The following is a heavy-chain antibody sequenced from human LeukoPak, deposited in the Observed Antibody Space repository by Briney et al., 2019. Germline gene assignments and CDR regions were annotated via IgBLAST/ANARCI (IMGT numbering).Heavy chain of an antibody. CDR1: GXTFSNYA. D-gene: IGHD6-13*01. Sequence: GGSLRLSCSASGXTFSNYAIHWVRQAPGKGREYVSTISNNGDNTNYADSVEGRFTISRDNSKNTLYLQMSGLRPEDTAVYYCVKAAGSWYGYFDYWGQGTLVTVSS. J-gene: IGHJ4*02. CDR2: ISNNGDNT. V-gene: IGHV3-64D*06. CDR3: VKAAGSWYGYFDY.